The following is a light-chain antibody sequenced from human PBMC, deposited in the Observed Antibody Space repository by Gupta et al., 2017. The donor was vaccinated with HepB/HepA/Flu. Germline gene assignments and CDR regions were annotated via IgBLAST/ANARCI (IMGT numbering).Light chain of an antibody. CDR1: QTVGTY. V-gene: IGKV3-11*01. CDR3: QQRSSWPLFT. Sequence: EIVLTQSPATLSLSPGERATLSCSATQTVGTYLAWYQQKPGQAPRLLIYDASNRAPGIPARFSGSGSGTDFTLTISSLEPEDFAVYYCQQRSSWPLFTFGPGTKVDIK. CDR2: DAS. J-gene: IGKJ3*01.